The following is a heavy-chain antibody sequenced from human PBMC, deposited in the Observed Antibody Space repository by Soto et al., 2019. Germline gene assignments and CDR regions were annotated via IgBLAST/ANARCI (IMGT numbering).Heavy chain of an antibody. V-gene: IGHV3-23*05. CDR2: VHFSGST. J-gene: IGHJ4*01. D-gene: IGHD6-13*01. CDR3: ARFGAAAAHDDN. Sequence: PGGSLRLSCAASGFAFSSYAMSWVRQAPGKGLEWVGYVHFSGSTTYNPSLAPRLNISFDMSKSQVYLQLTSVTAADTAVYYCARFGAAAAHDDNWGRGVLVTVPQ. CDR1: GFAFSSYA.